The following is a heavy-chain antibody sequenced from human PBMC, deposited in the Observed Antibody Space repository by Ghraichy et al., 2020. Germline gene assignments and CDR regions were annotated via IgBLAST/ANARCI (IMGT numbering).Heavy chain of an antibody. V-gene: IGHV3-74*01. J-gene: IGHJ4*02. CDR3: ARSNYYDSSGYYV. CDR2: INSDGSST. CDR1: GFTFSSYW. Sequence: WGSLRLSCAASGFTFSSYWMHWVRQAPGKGLVWVSRINSDGSSTSYADSVKGRFTIYRDNAKNTLYLQMNSLRAEDTAVYYCARSNYYDSSGYYVWGQVTLVTVSS. D-gene: IGHD3-22*01.